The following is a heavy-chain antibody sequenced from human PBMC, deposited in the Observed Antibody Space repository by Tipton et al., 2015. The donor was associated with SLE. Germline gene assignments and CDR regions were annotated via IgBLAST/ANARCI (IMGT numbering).Heavy chain of an antibody. CDR2: IYYSGST. V-gene: IGHV4-31*03. D-gene: IGHD3-10*01. J-gene: IGHJ4*02. CDR3: ARVLYGSGSPFDY. Sequence: TLSLTCTVSGGSISSSSYYWGWIRQPPGKGLEWIGYIYYSGSTYYNPSLKSRVTISVDTSKNQFSLKLSSVTAADTAVYYCARVLYGSGSPFDYWGQGTLVTVSS. CDR1: GGSISSSSYY.